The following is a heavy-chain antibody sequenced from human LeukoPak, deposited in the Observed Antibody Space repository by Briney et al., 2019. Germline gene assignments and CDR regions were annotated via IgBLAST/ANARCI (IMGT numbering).Heavy chain of an antibody. CDR2: ISGSGGST. CDR3: ARVYGRRSSWYYLDY. Sequence: GGSLRLSCAASGFTFSSYAMSWVRQAPGKGLEWVSVISGSGGSTYYADSVKGRFTISRDNAKNSLYLQMHRLRAEDTAVYYCARVYGRRSSWYYLDYWGQGTLVTVSS. V-gene: IGHV3-23*01. D-gene: IGHD6-13*01. CDR1: GFTFSSYA. J-gene: IGHJ4*02.